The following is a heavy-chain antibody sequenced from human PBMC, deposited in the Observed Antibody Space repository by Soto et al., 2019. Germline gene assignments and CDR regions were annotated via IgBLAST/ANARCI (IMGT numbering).Heavy chain of an antibody. V-gene: IGHV1-18*01. CDR3: ARFPYYGSGSYYDADWYFDL. Sequence: QVQLVQSGAEVKKPGASVKVSCKASGYTFTSYGISWVRQAPGQGLEWMGWISAYNGNTNYAQKLQGRVTMTTDTATSTAYMELRSLRSDETAVYYCARFPYYGSGSYYDADWYFDLWGRGTLVTVSS. CDR2: ISAYNGNT. D-gene: IGHD3-10*01. J-gene: IGHJ2*01. CDR1: GYTFTSYG.